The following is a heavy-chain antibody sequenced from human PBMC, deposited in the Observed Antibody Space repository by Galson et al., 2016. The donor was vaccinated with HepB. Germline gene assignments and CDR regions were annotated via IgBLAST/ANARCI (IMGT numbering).Heavy chain of an antibody. V-gene: IGHV3-30*09. Sequence: SLRLSCAASGFRLGSHAMHWARQAPGKGLEWVAVISYDGSQRYYADSVRGRFAILRDNSKNTLYLQMNSLGPEDTAMYFCVRYYCTNPMCSFDYWGRGALVIVSS. CDR2: ISYDGSQR. J-gene: IGHJ4*02. CDR1: GFRLGSHA. D-gene: IGHD2-8*01. CDR3: VRYYCTNPMCSFDY.